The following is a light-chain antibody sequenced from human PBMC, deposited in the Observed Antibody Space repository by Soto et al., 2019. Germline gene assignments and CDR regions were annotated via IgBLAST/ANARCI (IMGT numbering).Light chain of an antibody. V-gene: IGLV2-14*01. Sequence: QSALTQSASVSGSPGQSITISCTGTSSDVGGYNYVSWYQQHPGKAPKLMIYEVSNRPSGVSNRFSGSKSGNTASLTISGLQAEDEADYYCSSYTSGSTLVFGGGTKLTVL. CDR3: SSYTSGSTLV. CDR1: SSDVGGYNY. CDR2: EVS. J-gene: IGLJ2*01.